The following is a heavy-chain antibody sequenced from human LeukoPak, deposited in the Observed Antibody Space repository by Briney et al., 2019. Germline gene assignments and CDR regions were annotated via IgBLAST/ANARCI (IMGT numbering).Heavy chain of an antibody. CDR1: GCTFTGYY. D-gene: IGHD6-13*01. Sequence: ASVKVSCKASGCTFTGYYMHWVRQAPGQGLEWMGWINPNSGGTNYAQKFQGRVTMTRDTSISTAYMELSRLRSDDTAVYYCARVSLRQQLVRYWGQGTLVTVSS. J-gene: IGHJ4*02. V-gene: IGHV1-2*02. CDR2: INPNSGGT. CDR3: ARVSLRQQLVRY.